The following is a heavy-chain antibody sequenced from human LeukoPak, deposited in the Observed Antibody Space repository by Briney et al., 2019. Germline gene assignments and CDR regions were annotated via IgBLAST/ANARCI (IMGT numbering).Heavy chain of an antibody. CDR1: GGSISNENW. V-gene: IGHV4-4*02. J-gene: IGHJ4*02. Sequence: SGTLSLTCAVSGGSISNENWWSWVRQPPGKGLEWIGEIHHRGGTNYNPSLRSRVTISIDTSKNQFSLKLTSVTAADTAVYYCARGSGYYFDYWGQGTLVTVSS. CDR2: IHHRGGT. CDR3: ARGSGYYFDY. D-gene: IGHD3-22*01.